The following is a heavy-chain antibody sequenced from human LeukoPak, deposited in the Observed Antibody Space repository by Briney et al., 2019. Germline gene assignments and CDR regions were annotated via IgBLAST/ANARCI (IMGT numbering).Heavy chain of an antibody. Sequence: SETLSLTCTVSGGSISSDYWSWIRQPPGKGLEWIGYIYYSGSTNYNPSLKSRVTISVDTSKNQFSLKLSSVTAADTAVYYCARLYYDFWSGLPYYFDYWGQGTLVTVSS. CDR2: IYYSGST. J-gene: IGHJ4*02. CDR1: GGSISSDY. CDR3: ARLYYDFWSGLPYYFDY. D-gene: IGHD3-3*01. V-gene: IGHV4-59*08.